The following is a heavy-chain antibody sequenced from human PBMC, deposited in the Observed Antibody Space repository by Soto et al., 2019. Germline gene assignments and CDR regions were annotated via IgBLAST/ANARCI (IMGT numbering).Heavy chain of an antibody. CDR2: IYSGGST. D-gene: IGHD3-10*01. CDR1: GFTVSSNY. CDR3: AGEEVFGYGSGSNNPFQH. V-gene: IGHV3-66*01. J-gene: IGHJ1*01. Sequence: GGSLRLSCAASGFTVSSNYMSWVRQAPGKGLEWVSVIYSGGSTYYADSVKGRFTISRDNSKNTLYLQMNSLRAEDTAVYYCAGEEVFGYGSGSNNPFQHWGQGTLVTVSS.